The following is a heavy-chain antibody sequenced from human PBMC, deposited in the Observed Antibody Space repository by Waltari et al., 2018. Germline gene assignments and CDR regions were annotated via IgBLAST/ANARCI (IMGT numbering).Heavy chain of an antibody. CDR3: ARDYCDRTYCHGMDV. D-gene: IGHD3-22*01. V-gene: IGHV3-30*03. J-gene: IGHJ6*02. CDR1: EFTFSSYA. Sequence: QVQLVESGGGVVQPGRSLRLSCAASEFTFSSYAMHWVRQAPGKGLEWVAVISYNERNIYYVDSVKGRCTISRDNSKKTLYLQMNSLRAEDTAVYYCARDYCDRTYCHGMDVWGRGTTVTVSS. CDR2: ISYNERNI.